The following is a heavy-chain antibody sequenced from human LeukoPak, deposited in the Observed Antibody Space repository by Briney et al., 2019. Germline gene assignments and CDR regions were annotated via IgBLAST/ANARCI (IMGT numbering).Heavy chain of an antibody. V-gene: IGHV3-23*01. CDR2: ISGSGGST. D-gene: IGHD6-13*01. J-gene: IGHJ5*02. Sequence: PGGSLRLSCAASGFTFSSYGMSWVRQAPGKGLEWVSAISGSGGSTYYAASVKGRFTISRHNSTNTLYLQMNSLRAEDTAVYYCAKNGISRIAAAGGTWFDPWGQGTLVTVPS. CDR3: AKNGISRIAAAGGTWFDP. CDR1: GFTFSSYG.